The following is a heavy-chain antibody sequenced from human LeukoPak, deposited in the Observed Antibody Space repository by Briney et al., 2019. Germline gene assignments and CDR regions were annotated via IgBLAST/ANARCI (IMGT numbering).Heavy chain of an antibody. CDR2: MNPNSGNT. Sequence: ASVKVSCKASGYTFTGYDINWVRQATGQGLEWMGWMNPNSGNTGYAQKFQGRVTMTRNTSISTAYMELSSLRSEDTAVYYCARSHIVVVPAAPWTYGMDVWGQGTTVTVSS. V-gene: IGHV1-8*01. CDR1: GYTFTGYD. CDR3: ARSHIVVVPAAPWTYGMDV. D-gene: IGHD2-2*01. J-gene: IGHJ6*02.